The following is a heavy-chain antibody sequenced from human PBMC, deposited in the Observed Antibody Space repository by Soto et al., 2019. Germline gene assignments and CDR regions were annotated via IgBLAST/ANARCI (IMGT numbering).Heavy chain of an antibody. V-gene: IGHV4-34*01. CDR1: GGSFSGYY. CDR3: SRGQSSGWYTHPHRIYYFDY. D-gene: IGHD6-19*01. J-gene: IGHJ4*02. Sequence: SETLSLTCAVYGGSFSGYYWSWIRQPPGKGLEWIGEINHSGSTNYNPSLKSRVTISVDTSKNQFSLKLSSVTAADTAVYYCSRGQSSGWYTHPHRIYYFDYWGQGTLVTVSS. CDR2: INHSGST.